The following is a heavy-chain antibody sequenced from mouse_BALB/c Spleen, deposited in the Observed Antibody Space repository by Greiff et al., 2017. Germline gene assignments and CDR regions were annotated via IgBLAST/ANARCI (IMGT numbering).Heavy chain of an antibody. V-gene: IGHV2-6-7*01. CDR1: GFSLTGYG. CDR3: ATRLRHYAMDY. D-gene: IGHD3-2*02. CDR2: IWGDGST. Sequence: VQLQQSGPGLVAPSQSLSITCTVSGFSLTGYGVNWVRQPPGKGLEWLGMIWGDGSTDYNSALKSRLSISKDNSKSQVFFKMNSVQTDDTARYYCATRLRHYAMDYWGQGTSVTVSS. J-gene: IGHJ4*01.